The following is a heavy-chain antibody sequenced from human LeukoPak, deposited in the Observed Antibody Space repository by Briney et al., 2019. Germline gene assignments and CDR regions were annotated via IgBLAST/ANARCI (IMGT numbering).Heavy chain of an antibody. CDR2: IRYDGSNK. Sequence: PGGSLRLSCAASGFTFSDYGMHWVRQAPGKGLEWVAFIRYDGSNKYYADSVKGRFTISRDNSKNTLYLQMNSLRAEDTAVYYCANIADRPYYDFWSGYYSWDAFDIWGQGTMVTVSS. CDR3: ANIADRPYYDFWSGYYSWDAFDI. CDR1: GFTFSDYG. V-gene: IGHV3-30*02. D-gene: IGHD3-3*01. J-gene: IGHJ3*02.